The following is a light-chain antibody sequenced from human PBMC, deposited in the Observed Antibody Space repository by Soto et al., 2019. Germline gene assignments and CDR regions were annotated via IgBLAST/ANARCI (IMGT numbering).Light chain of an antibody. Sequence: EIVMTQSPATLSVSPGERATLSCRASQSVSSNLAWYQQKPGQAPRLLIYGASTRATGIPARFSGSGSGTDFTLTNSKREPEYSAVYYWQQRSNWKFGRGTKVDIK. V-gene: IGKV3-15*01. J-gene: IGKJ1*01. CDR1: QSVSSN. CDR3: QQRSNWK. CDR2: GAS.